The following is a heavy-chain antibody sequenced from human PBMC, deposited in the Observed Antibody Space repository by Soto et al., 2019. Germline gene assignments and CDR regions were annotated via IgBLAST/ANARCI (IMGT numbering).Heavy chain of an antibody. D-gene: IGHD4-17*01. V-gene: IGHV4-34*01. J-gene: IGHJ6*03. CDR2: ITHRGNT. CDR1: GGSFSAYY. Sequence: PSETLSLTCAVYGGSFSAYYWSWVRQPPGKGLEWIGEITHRGNTNCNPSLKSRLTISVDTSKNQFSLKLSSVTAADTAVYYCASILRDYGLGGYYYYYYMDAWGKGTTVTVSS. CDR3: ASILRDYGLGGYYYYYYMDA.